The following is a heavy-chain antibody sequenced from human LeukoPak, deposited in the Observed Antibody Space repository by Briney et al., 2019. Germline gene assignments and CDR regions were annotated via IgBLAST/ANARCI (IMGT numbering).Heavy chain of an antibody. V-gene: IGHV4-4*07. CDR2: IYSSGST. Sequence: SSETLSLTCTVSGGSISSYYWSWIRQSAGKGLEYIGRIYSSGSTNYNPSLKSRVTMSVDTSKNQFSLKLSSVTAADTAVYYCARGLEEYQLLINWFDPWGQGTLVTVSS. CDR1: GGSISSYY. J-gene: IGHJ5*02. D-gene: IGHD2-2*01. CDR3: ARGLEEYQLLINWFDP.